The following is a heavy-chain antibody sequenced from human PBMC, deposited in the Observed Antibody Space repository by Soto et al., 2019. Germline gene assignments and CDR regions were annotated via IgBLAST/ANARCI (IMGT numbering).Heavy chain of an antibody. CDR1: GFTFTSYT. V-gene: IGHV3-21*06. CDR2: ISSSSDYI. D-gene: IGHD6-13*01. CDR3: ARARVYATGPLDF. J-gene: IGHJ4*02. Sequence: TWGSLRLSCAASGFTFTSYTINLFRHSPGKGLEWVSSISSSSDYIYYADSMKGRVTISRDNAKNSLFLDMNSLTGEDTAVYYCARARVYATGPLDFWGQGTLVTVSS.